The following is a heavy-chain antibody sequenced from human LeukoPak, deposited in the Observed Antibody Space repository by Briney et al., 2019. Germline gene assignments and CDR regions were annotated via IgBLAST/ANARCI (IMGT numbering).Heavy chain of an antibody. D-gene: IGHD3-9*01. Sequence: PSETLSLTCTVSGGSISSYYWSWIRQPPGKGLEWIGYIYYSGSTNYNPSLKSRVTISVDTSKNQFSLKLSSVTAADTAAYYCARQGDYDILTGYYRYWGQGTLVTVSS. J-gene: IGHJ4*02. V-gene: IGHV4-59*08. CDR2: IYYSGST. CDR3: ARQGDYDILTGYYRY. CDR1: GGSISSYY.